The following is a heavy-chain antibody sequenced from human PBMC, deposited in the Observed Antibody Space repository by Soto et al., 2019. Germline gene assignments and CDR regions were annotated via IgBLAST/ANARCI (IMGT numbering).Heavy chain of an antibody. CDR3: ALEGRVVDTAMAHDY. J-gene: IGHJ4*02. CDR2: IIPIFGTA. D-gene: IGHD5-18*01. Sequence: SVKVSCKASGGTFSSYAISWVRQAPGQGLEWMGGIIPIFGTANYAQKFQGRVTITADESTSTAYMELSSLRSEDTAVYYCALEGRVVDTAMAHDYWGQGTLVTVSS. V-gene: IGHV1-69*13. CDR1: GGTFSSYA.